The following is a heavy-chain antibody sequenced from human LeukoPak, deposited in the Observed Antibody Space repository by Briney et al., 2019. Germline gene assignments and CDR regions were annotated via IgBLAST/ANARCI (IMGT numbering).Heavy chain of an antibody. CDR3: ARDGGGRTYYYDRN. CDR1: GGSISSSSYY. Sequence: SETLSLTCTVSGGSISSSSYYWSWIRQHPGKGLEWIGYIYYSGSTYYNPSLKSRVTISVDTSKNQFSLKLSSVTAADTAVYYCARDGGGRTYYYDRNWGQGTLVTVSS. V-gene: IGHV4-31*03. J-gene: IGHJ4*02. D-gene: IGHD3-22*01. CDR2: IYYSGST.